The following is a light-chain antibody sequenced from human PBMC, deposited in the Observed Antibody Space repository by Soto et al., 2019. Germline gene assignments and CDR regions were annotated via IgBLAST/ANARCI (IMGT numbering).Light chain of an antibody. Sequence: QSALTQPPSASGSPGQSVTISCTGTSSDVGGYNYVSWYQQHPGKAPKLMIYEVSKRPSGVPDRFSGSKSGNTDSLTVSGLQADDEADYYCSSYAGSNNLGVFGGGTKVTVL. CDR3: SSYAGSNNLGV. CDR1: SSDVGGYNY. J-gene: IGLJ2*01. CDR2: EVS. V-gene: IGLV2-8*01.